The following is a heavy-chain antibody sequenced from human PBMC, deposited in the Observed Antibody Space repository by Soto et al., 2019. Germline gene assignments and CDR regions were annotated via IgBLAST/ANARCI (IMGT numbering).Heavy chain of an antibody. J-gene: IGHJ6*02. V-gene: IGHV1-46*01. CDR2: INPSGGST. CDR1: GYTFTSYY. D-gene: IGHD5-12*01. Sequence: VASVKVSCKASGYTFTSYYMHWVRQAPGQGLEWMGIINPSGGSTSYAQKFQGRVTMTRDTSTSTVYMELSSLRSEDTAVYYCARVNAGVRDGYNFYYYYGMDVWGQGTTVTVSS. CDR3: ARVNAGVRDGYNFYYYYGMDV.